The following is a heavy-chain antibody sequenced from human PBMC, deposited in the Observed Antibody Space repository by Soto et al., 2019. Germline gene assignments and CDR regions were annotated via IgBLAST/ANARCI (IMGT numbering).Heavy chain of an antibody. J-gene: IGHJ3*02. D-gene: IGHD3-3*01. CDR2: ISYSGRT. CDR3: ARGSIFGVVLNAFDI. V-gene: IGHV4-31*11. CDR1: GGSISGNGYY. Sequence: QVQLQESGPGLVKPSQTLSLTCAVSGGSISGNGYYWNWIRQHPGKGLEWIGYISYSGRTFYSPSLESRVTTSLVTSKNQFSLKLSSVTAADTAIYYCARGSIFGVVLNAFDIWGQGTKVAVSS.